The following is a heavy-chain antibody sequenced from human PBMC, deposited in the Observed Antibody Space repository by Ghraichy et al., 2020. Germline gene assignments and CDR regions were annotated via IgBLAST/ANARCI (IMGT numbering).Heavy chain of an antibody. CDR3: ARGGRYSIDY. V-gene: IGHV4-30-2*01. CDR2: IYHSGST. D-gene: IGHD3-9*01. Sequence: SETLSLTCAVSGGSISSGGYSWSWIRQPPGKGLEWIGYIYHSGSTYYNPSLKSRVTISVDRSKNQFSLKLSSVTAADTAVYYCARGGRYSIDYWGQGTLVTVSS. CDR1: GGSISSGGYS. J-gene: IGHJ4*02.